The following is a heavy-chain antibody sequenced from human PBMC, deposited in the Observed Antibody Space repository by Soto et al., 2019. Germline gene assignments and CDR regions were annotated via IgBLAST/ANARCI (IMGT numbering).Heavy chain of an antibody. CDR2: INPSGGST. CDR1: GYTFTSYY. J-gene: IGHJ4*02. D-gene: IGHD3-22*01. Sequence: ASVKGSCKASGYTFTSYYMHWGRQAPRQGLEWMGIINPSGGSTSYAQKFQGRVTMTRDTSTSTVYMELSSLRSEDTAVYYCARGPTYYYDSSGYYFEYWGQGTLVTVS. V-gene: IGHV1-46*01. CDR3: ARGPTYYYDSSGYYFEY.